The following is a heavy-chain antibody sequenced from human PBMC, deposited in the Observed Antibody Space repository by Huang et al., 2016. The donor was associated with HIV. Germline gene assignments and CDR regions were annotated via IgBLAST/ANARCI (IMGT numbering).Heavy chain of an antibody. CDR2: ISADGQMN. D-gene: IGHD3-9*01. Sequence: QAQLAESGGGAVQPGTSLTLSCVASGFTFNVYAMQWVRQAPGKGLEWVAVISADGQMNVYIDSGRGRFTSARDNSRNTVHLRMDSLSAADTATYYCARELAVTGYWDFDSWGQGTLVTVSS. CDR3: ARELAVTGYWDFDS. J-gene: IGHJ4*02. CDR1: GFTFNVYA. V-gene: IGHV3-30*03.